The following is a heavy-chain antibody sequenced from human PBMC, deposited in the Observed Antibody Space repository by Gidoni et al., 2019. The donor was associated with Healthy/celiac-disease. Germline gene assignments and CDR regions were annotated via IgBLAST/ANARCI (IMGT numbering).Heavy chain of an antibody. J-gene: IGHJ4*02. CDR1: GFTFSNAW. CDR3: TNFYDFWSGYPRDY. CDR2: IKSKTDGGTT. D-gene: IGHD3-3*01. V-gene: IGHV3-15*01. Sequence: EVQLVESGGGLVKPGGSLRLSCAASGFTFSNAWMSWVRHAPGKGLEWVGRIKSKTDGGTTDYAATVKGRFTISRDDSKNTLYLQMNSLKTEDTAVYYCTNFYDFWSGYPRDYWGQGTLVTVSS.